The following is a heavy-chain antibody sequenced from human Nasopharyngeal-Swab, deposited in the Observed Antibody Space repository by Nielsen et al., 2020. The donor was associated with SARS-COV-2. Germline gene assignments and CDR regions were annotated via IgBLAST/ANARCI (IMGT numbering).Heavy chain of an antibody. CDR3: ARGRDSFNL. CDR2: IRSTAHSHTP. J-gene: IGHJ3*01. CDR1: GFPFSDYH. V-gene: IGHV3-72*01. Sequence: GESLKISCAASGFPFSDYHMDWVRQAPGKGLEWGGRIRSTAHSHTPEYAASVKGGFIVSRDDSTISLYHQMKSLETEETAVYYCARGRDSFNLWGQGTMVTVAS.